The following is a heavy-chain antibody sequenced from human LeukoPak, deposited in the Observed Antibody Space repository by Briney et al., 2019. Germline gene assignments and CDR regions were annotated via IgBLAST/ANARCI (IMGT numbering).Heavy chain of an antibody. D-gene: IGHD3-22*01. V-gene: IGHV3-7*01. Sequence: GGSLRLSCAASGFTFSTFAMIWVRQAPGKGLEWVANIKQDGSEKYYVDSVKGRFTISRDNAKNSLYLQMNSLRGEDTAVYYCARGDYYYDSSGYYYEDDYWGQGTLVTVSS. CDR3: ARGDYYYDSSGYYYEDDY. J-gene: IGHJ4*02. CDR1: GFTFSTFA. CDR2: IKQDGSEK.